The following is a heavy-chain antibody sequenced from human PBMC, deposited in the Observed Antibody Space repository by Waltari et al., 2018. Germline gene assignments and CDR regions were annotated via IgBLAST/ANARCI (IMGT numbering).Heavy chain of an antibody. CDR3: ARAPGNDAFDI. V-gene: IGHV4-61*09. Sequence: QVQLQESGPGLVKPSQTLSLTCTVSGGSISSGSYYWSWIRQPAGKGLEWIGYIYTSGSTNYNPSLKSRVTISVDTSKNRFSLKLSSVTAADTAVYYCARAPGNDAFDIWGQGTMVTVSS. CDR2: IYTSGST. J-gene: IGHJ3*02. CDR1: GGSISSGSYY.